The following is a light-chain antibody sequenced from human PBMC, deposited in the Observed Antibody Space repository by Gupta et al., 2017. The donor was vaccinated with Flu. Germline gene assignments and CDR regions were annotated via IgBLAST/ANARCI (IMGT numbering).Light chain of an antibody. Sequence: PSSLSASVGDRVTISCQASQDINNCLNWYQQRPGKAPKPLIYDAFILETGVPPRFRGSRSGTNFTLTISSLQPEDIATYYCQQYEDLSFSFGPGTKVDIK. CDR1: QDINNC. CDR3: QQYEDLSFS. V-gene: IGKV1-33*01. CDR2: DAF. J-gene: IGKJ3*01.